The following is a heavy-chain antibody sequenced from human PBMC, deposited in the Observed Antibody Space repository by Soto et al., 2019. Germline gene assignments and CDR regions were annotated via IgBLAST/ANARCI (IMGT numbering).Heavy chain of an antibody. J-gene: IGHJ4*02. CDR2: INAGNGNT. V-gene: IGHV1-3*01. CDR3: ARSPGYSYGDY. CDR1: GYTFTSYA. D-gene: IGHD5-18*01. Sequence: QVQLVQSGAEVKKPGASVKVSCKASGYTFTSYAMHWVRQAPGQRLEWMGWINAGNGNTKYSQKFQGRVTITRDTAASTAYMELSSLRSEDTAVYYCARSPGYSYGDYWGQGALVTVSS.